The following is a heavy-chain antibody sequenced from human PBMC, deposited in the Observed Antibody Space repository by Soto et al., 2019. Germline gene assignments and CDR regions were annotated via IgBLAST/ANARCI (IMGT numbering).Heavy chain of an antibody. CDR1: GFTFSSYW. CDR2: IKQDGSEK. J-gene: IGHJ4*02. V-gene: IGHV3-7*03. CDR3: AKDVWGPDY. Sequence: EVQLVESGGGLVQPGGSLRLSCAASGFTFSSYWMSWVRQAPGKGLEWVANIKQDGSEKYYVDSVKGRFTISRDNAKNSLYLQMNNLRADDTAIYYCAKDVWGPDYWGQGTLVTVSP. D-gene: IGHD3-16*01.